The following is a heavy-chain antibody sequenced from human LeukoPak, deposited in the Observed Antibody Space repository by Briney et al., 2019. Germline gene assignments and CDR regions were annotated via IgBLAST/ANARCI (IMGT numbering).Heavy chain of an antibody. CDR2: INHSGST. D-gene: IGHD2-2*01. V-gene: IGHV4-34*01. CDR1: AGSFSGYY. J-gene: IGHJ5*02. CDR3: ARAEYCSSTSCSLDWFDP. Sequence: SETLSLTCAVYAGSFSGYYWSWIRHPPGKGLEWIGEINHSGSTNYNPSLKSRVTISVDTSKNQFSLKLSSVTAADTAVYYCARAEYCSSTSCSLDWFDPWGQGTLVTVSS.